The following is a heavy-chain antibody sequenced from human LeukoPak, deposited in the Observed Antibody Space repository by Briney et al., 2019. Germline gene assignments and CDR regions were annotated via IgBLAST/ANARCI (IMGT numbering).Heavy chain of an antibody. CDR2: IKQDGSEK. V-gene: IGHV3-7*01. J-gene: IGHJ3*02. D-gene: IGHD7-27*01. Sequence: PGGSLRLSCAASGFTFSSYWMSWVRQAPGKGLEWVANIKQDGSEKYYVDSVKGRFTISRDNAKNSLYLQMNSLRAEDTAVYYCARDGWGSDRRGHDAFDIWGQGTMVTVSS. CDR1: GFTFSSYW. CDR3: ARDGWGSDRRGHDAFDI.